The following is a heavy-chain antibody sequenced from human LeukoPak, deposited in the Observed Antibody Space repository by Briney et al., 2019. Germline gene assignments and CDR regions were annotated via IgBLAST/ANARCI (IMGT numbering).Heavy chain of an antibody. Sequence: PSETLSLTCTVSGGSLSSHYWSWIRQPPGKGLEWIGYIYHTGSPKYNPSLRSRVTISVDTSKNQISLKLSSVTAADTAVCYCAKELYYQGSGVLFDPWGQGTQVTVSS. CDR3: AKELYYQGSGVLFDP. CDR1: GGSLSSHY. CDR2: IYHTGSP. V-gene: IGHV4-59*11. J-gene: IGHJ5*02. D-gene: IGHD3-10*01.